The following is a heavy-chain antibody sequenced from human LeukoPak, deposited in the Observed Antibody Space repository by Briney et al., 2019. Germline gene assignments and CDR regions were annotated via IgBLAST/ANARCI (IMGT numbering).Heavy chain of an antibody. CDR1: GFTLSTYS. CDR3: ARGRGAAAGTRIFDY. V-gene: IGHV3-48*02. CDR2: ISSSSSII. J-gene: IGHJ4*02. D-gene: IGHD6-13*01. Sequence: GGSLRLSCAASGFTLSTYSMNWVRQAPGKGLEWISYISSSSSIIYYADSVKGRFTISRDNAQQSLYLQMNSLRDEGTAVYYCARGRGAAAGTRIFDYWGQGTLVTVSS.